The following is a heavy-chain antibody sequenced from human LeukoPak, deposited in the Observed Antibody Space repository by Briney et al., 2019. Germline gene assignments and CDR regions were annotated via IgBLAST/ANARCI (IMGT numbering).Heavy chain of an antibody. CDR3: ARTGVSGGDAFDI. J-gene: IGHJ3*02. D-gene: IGHD2-8*01. V-gene: IGHV4-61*02. CDR2: FYPNGGT. CDR1: GDSISGVSYY. Sequence: SETLSLTCTVSGDSISGVSYYWSWIRQPAGKGLEWIGRFYPNGGTNYNPSLKSRVTISVDTSKNQFSLKLSSVTAADTAVYYCARTGVSGGDAFDIWGQGTMVTVSS.